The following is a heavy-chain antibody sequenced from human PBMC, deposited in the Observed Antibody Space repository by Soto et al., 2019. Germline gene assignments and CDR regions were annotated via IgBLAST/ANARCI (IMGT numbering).Heavy chain of an antibody. CDR3: VRSWAY. D-gene: IGHD6-13*01. J-gene: IGHJ4*02. CDR2: VSPAGST. V-gene: IGHV3-23*01. CDR1: GFTFSNYG. Sequence: GGSLRLSCAASGFTFSNYGMNWIRLAPGEGLEWVSTVSPAGSTFYADSVRGRFTISRDNSKSTVDLQMNGLRVDDTAIYYCVRSWAYWGRGTVVTVSS.